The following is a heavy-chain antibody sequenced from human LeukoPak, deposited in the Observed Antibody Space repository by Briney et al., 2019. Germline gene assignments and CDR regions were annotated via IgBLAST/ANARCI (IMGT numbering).Heavy chain of an antibody. CDR1: GFTFSSYW. V-gene: IGHV3-7*01. CDR2: IKQDGSER. Sequence: GGSLRLSCAASGFTFSSYWMSWVRQAPGKGLEWVANIKQDGSERYYVDSVKGRFTISRDNAKNTLYLQMNSLRAEDTAVYYCARGRGIAVAGTVDYWGQGTLVTVSS. CDR3: ARGRGIAVAGTVDY. D-gene: IGHD6-19*01. J-gene: IGHJ4*02.